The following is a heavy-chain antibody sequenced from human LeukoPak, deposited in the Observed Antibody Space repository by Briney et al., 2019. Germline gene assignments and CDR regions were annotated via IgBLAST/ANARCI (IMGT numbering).Heavy chain of an antibody. J-gene: IGHJ3*02. D-gene: IGHD2-15*01. CDR1: GFTFSSYG. CDR3: ARVLCSGGTCLDAFDI. V-gene: IGHV3-33*01. CDR2: IWYDGSNK. Sequence: PGGSLRHSCVASGFTFSSYGMYWVRQAPGKGLEWVAVIWYDGSNKYYADSVKGRFTISRDNSKNTLYLQMNSLRAEDTAVYYCARVLCSGGTCLDAFDIWGQGTMVTVSS.